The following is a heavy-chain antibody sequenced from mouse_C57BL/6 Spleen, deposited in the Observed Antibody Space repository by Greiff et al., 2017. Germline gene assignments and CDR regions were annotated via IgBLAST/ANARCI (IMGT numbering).Heavy chain of an antibody. CDR3: ARGAGQSCAY. CDR1: GYTFTSYW. V-gene: IGHV1-64*01. D-gene: IGHD3-3*01. CDR2: IHPNSGST. Sequence: VQLQQPGAELVKPGASVKLSCKASGYTFTSYWMHWVKQRPGQGLAWIGMIHPNSGSTNYNEKFKSKATLTVDKSSSTPYMQLSSLTSEDSAVYYCARGAGQSCAYWGQGTLVTVSA. J-gene: IGHJ3*01.